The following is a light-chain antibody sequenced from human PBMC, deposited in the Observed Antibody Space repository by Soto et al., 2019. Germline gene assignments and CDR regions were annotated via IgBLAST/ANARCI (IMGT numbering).Light chain of an antibody. CDR2: GAS. J-gene: IGKJ1*01. V-gene: IGKV3-20*01. CDR3: QQYGSSKT. CDR1: QSVRSNY. Sequence: EIVLTQSPGTLPLSPGESATLSCRASQSVRSNYLAWYQQKPGQAPRLLIYGASSRATGIPDRFSGSGSGTDFTLTISRLEPEDSAFYYCQQYGSSKTFGQGTKVEIK.